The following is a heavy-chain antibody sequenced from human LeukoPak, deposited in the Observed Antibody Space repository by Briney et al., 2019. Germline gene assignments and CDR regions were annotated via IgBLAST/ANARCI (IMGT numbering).Heavy chain of an antibody. CDR1: GFSFCSYG. V-gene: IGHV3-23*01. Sequence: GGSLRFSCAASGFSFCSYGMSWVRQVPGKGLMWVSAISGSGDRTYYEDSVKGRFTIYRANPRNTLYLQMNSLRDEDTAVYYCAKIQGYFDYWGQGALVTVSS. CDR2: ISGSGDRT. J-gene: IGHJ4*02. CDR3: AKIQGYFDY.